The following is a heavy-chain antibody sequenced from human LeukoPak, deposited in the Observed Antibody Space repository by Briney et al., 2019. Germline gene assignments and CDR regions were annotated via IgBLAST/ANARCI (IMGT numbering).Heavy chain of an antibody. CDR1: GFTFSSYE. J-gene: IGHJ4*02. CDR3: ARGGYYFDY. CDR2: ISDSGRTI. V-gene: IGHV3-48*03. D-gene: IGHD3-22*01. Sequence: PGGSLRLSCAASGFTFSSYEMNWVRQAPGKGLEWVSYISDSGRTIFYTDSVKGRFTLSRDNARNSLYLQMNSLRAEDTAVYYCARGGYYFDYWGQGTLVTVSS.